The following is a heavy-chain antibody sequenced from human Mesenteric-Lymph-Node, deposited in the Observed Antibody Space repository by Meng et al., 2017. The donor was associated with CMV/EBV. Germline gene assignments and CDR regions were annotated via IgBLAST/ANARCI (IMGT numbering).Heavy chain of an antibody. Sequence: SETLSLTCTVSGGSISSISYYWGWIRQPPGKGLEWIGSIYYSGSTYYNPSLKSRVTISVDTSKNQFSLKLSSVTAADTTVYFCARLFRQQPDYWGQGTLVTVSS. CDR2: IYYSGST. J-gene: IGHJ4*02. CDR3: ARLFRQQPDY. V-gene: IGHV4-39*01. D-gene: IGHD6-13*01. CDR1: GGSISSISYY.